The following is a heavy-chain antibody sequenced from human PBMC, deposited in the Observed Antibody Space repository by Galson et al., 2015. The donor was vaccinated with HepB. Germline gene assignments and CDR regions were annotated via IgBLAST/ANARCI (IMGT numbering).Heavy chain of an antibody. V-gene: IGHV3-23*01. CDR2: ISGSGGST. CDR1: GFTFSSYA. D-gene: IGHD3-10*01. Sequence: SLRLSCAASGFTFSSYAMSWVRQAPGKGLEWVSAISGSGGSTYYADSVKGRFTISRDNSKNTLYLQMNSLRAEYTAVYYCAKDTMGKLLWDGYFDYWGQGTLVTVSS. CDR3: AKDTMGKLLWDGYFDY. J-gene: IGHJ4*02.